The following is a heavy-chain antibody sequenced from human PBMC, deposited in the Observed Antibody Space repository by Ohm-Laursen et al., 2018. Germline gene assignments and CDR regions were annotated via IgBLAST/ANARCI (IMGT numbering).Heavy chain of an antibody. CDR2: SRDKANSYTT. Sequence: SLRLSCSASGFTFDDHYMDWVRQAPGKGLELVARSRDKANSYTTAYAASVKGRFSISRDDSENSLYLQMNSLKTEDTAVYYCARVSLPYYDSSGYWYYFDYWGQGTLVTVSS. CDR1: GFTFDDHY. J-gene: IGHJ4*02. D-gene: IGHD3-22*01. CDR3: ARVSLPYYDSSGYWYYFDY. V-gene: IGHV3-72*01.